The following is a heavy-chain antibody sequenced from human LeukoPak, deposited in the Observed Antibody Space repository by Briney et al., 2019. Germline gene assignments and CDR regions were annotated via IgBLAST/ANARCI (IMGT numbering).Heavy chain of an antibody. J-gene: IGHJ4*02. CDR3: ASRRGRYDY. D-gene: IGHD5-24*01. CDR1: GGSNSSGSYY. CDR2: TSTSGST. V-gene: IGHV4-61*02. Sequence: SQTLSLTCTISGGSNSSGSYYWSWIRQPAGKGLEWIGRTSTSGSTNYNPSLKSRVTISVDTSKNQFSLKLSSLTAADTAVYYCASRRGRYDYWGQGTLVTVSS.